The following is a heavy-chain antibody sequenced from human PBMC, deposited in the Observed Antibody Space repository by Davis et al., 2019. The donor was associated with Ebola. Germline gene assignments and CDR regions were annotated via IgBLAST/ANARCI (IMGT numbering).Heavy chain of an antibody. Sequence: MPSETLSLTCTVSGYSINRGFTWGWIRQPPGKGLEWIGSIYHSGSTNYSPSLKNRVTISADTSKNQFSLRLKSVTAADTAIYYCARANYFDYWGQGKLVTVSS. J-gene: IGHJ4*02. CDR1: GYSINRGFT. CDR3: ARANYFDY. V-gene: IGHV4-38-2*02. CDR2: IYHSGST.